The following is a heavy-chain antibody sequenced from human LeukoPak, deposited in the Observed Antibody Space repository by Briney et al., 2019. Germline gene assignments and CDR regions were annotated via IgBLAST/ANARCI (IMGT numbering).Heavy chain of an antibody. V-gene: IGHV4-4*07. D-gene: IGHD7-27*01. CDR1: GGSISSYY. CDR2: IYTSGST. J-gene: IGHJ3*02. Sequence: SETLSLTCTVSGGSISSYYWSWIRQPAGKGLEWIGRIYTSGSTNYNPSLKSPVTISADTSTNQFSLKLSSVTAAATAVYYCARHGPNWGLPRVDAFDIWGQGAMVTVSS. CDR3: ARHGPNWGLPRVDAFDI.